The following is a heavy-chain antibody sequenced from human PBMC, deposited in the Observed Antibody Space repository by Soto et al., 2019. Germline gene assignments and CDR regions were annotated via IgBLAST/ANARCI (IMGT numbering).Heavy chain of an antibody. J-gene: IGHJ3*02. CDR1: DFTLGTNA. D-gene: IGHD3-22*01. CDR3: AKDSGKYYYDSSGYKPDAFDI. CDR2: ISGGGGRT. Sequence: GGSRKLSCAPSDFTLGTNAMGWVRQAPGRGREWDSAISGGGGRTYYADSVKGRFTISRANSKNTLYLQMNSLRAEDTAVYYCAKDSGKYYYDSSGYKPDAFDIWGQGTMVTVSS. V-gene: IGHV3-23*01.